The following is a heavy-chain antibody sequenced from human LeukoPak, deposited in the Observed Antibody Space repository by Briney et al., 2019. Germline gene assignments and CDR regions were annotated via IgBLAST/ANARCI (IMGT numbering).Heavy chain of an antibody. V-gene: IGHV4-59*08. CDR1: GGSISNYY. CDR2: VYYTGST. CDR3: TRRGGSSSSDWFDP. Sequence: PSETLSLTCTVSGGSISNYYWSSIGQPPGKGLEWIGYVYYTGSTSYNPSLKSRVTISGDTSKNQFSLKLSSVTAADTAVYYCTRRGGSSSSDWFDPWGQGTLVIVSS. D-gene: IGHD6-6*01. J-gene: IGHJ5*02.